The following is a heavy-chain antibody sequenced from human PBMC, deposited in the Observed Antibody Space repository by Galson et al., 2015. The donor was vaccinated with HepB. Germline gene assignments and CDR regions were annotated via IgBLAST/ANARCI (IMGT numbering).Heavy chain of an antibody. J-gene: IGHJ6*02. CDR1: GYTFTSYG. CDR2: ISAYNGNT. Sequence: SVKVSCKASGYTFTSYGISWVRQAPGQGLEWMGWISAYNGNTNYAQKLQGRVTMTTDTSTSTAYMELRSLRSDDTAVYYCARTAAASYYYYGMDVWGQGTTVTVSS. V-gene: IGHV1-18*01. D-gene: IGHD2-2*01. CDR3: ARTAAASYYYYGMDV.